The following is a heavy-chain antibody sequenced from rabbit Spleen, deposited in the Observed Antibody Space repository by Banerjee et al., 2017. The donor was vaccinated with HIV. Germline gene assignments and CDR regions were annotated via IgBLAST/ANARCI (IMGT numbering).Heavy chain of an antibody. V-gene: IGHV1S45*01. CDR3: ARRIIGDGYVDL. Sequence: QQQLEESGGGLVQPGGSLTLSCKASGFTISSSYWMGWVRQAPGKGLEWIACINTATGKAVYASWAKGRFTISKTSSTTVTLQMTSLTVADTAIYFCARRIIGDGYVDLWGQGTLVTVS. CDR2: INTATGKA. CDR1: GFTISSSYW. D-gene: IGHD6-1*01. J-gene: IGHJ3*01.